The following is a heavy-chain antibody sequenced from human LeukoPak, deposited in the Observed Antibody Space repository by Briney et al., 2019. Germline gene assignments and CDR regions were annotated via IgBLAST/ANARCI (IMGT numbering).Heavy chain of an antibody. CDR1: GGSISSYY. D-gene: IGHD4-17*01. Sequence: SETLSLTCTVSGGSISSYYWSWIRQPPGKGLERIGYIYYSGSTNYNPSLKSRVTISVDTSKNQFSLKLSSVTAADTAVYYCARVTTVTPYYYYYMDVWGKGTTVTVSS. J-gene: IGHJ6*03. CDR3: ARVTTVTPYYYYYMDV. V-gene: IGHV4-59*01. CDR2: IYYSGST.